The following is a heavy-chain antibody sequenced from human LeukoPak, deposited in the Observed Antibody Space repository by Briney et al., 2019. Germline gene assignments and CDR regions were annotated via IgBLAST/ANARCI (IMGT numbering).Heavy chain of an antibody. V-gene: IGHV3-21*01. CDR3: ARCVMEDSGYDLDY. J-gene: IGHJ4*02. D-gene: IGHD5-12*01. Sequence: PGGSLRLSCAASGFTFSSYSMNWVRQAPGKGLEWVSSISSSSSYIYYADSVKGRFTISRDNAKNSLYLQMNSLRAEETAVYYCARCVMEDSGYDLDYWGQGTLVTVSS. CDR1: GFTFSSYS. CDR2: ISSSSSYI.